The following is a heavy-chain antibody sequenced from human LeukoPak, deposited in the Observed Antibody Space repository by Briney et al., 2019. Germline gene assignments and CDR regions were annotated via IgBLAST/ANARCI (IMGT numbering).Heavy chain of an antibody. V-gene: IGHV6-1*01. D-gene: IGHD2-21*02. CDR3: ARSLDPNCGGDCYPVDWFDP. J-gene: IGHJ5*02. Sequence: SQTLSLTCAISRDSVSSNSAAWNWIRQSPSRGLEWLGRTYYRSKWYNDYAVSVKSRITINPDTSKNQFSLQLNSVTPEDTAVYYCARSLDPNCGGDCYPVDWFDPWGQGTLVTVSS. CDR1: RDSVSSNSAA. CDR2: TYYRSKWYN.